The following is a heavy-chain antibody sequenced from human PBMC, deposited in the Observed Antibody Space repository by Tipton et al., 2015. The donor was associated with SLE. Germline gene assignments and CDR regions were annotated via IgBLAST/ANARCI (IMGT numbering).Heavy chain of an antibody. J-gene: IGHJ4*02. CDR1: GYPIISGYY. V-gene: IGHV4-38-2*02. CDR3: TRYPMVRGAIDF. Sequence: GSLRLSCTVSGYPIISGYYWGWIRQPPGKGLEWIGSIYHNGLTYYNPSLKSRLTISVGASRSHFSLNLSSVTGADTAVYFCTRYPMVRGAIDFWGQGTLVIVSS. D-gene: IGHD3-10*01. CDR2: IYHNGLT.